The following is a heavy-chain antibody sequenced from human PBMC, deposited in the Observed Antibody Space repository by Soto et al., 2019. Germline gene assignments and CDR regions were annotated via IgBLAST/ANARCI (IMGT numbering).Heavy chain of an antibody. CDR1: GFTFSTYS. CDR3: VTAAMAGPPP. Sequence: GGSLRLSCAASGFTFSTYSMNWVRQAPEKGLEWVSYISTSSTTIYYTDSVKGRFTISRDNAKNSLYLQMNSLSAEDTAAYFWVTAAMAGPPPWGQGPLVTVS. D-gene: IGHD6-19*01. V-gene: IGHV3-48*01. J-gene: IGHJ5*02. CDR2: ISTSSTTI.